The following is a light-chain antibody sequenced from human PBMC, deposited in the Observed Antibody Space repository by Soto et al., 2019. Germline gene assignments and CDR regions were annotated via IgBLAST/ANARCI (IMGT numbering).Light chain of an antibody. CDR1: KSVSSSY. V-gene: IGKV3-20*01. CDR2: GAS. CDR3: QHYGGSHGVT. J-gene: IGKJ4*01. Sequence: EIVLTQSPGTLSLSPGERATLSCRASKSVSSSYLAWYQQISGQAPRLLIYGASSRATGIPDRFSGSGSGTAFTLTISRLEPQDFAVYYCQHYGGSHGVTFGGGTKVEIK.